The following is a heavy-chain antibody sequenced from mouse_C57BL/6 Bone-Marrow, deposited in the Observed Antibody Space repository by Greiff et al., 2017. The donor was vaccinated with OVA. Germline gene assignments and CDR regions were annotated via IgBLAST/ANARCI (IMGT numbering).Heavy chain of an antibody. CDR3: ARDASMVTHYYAMDY. CDR2: SRNKANDYTT. J-gene: IGHJ4*01. V-gene: IGHV7-1*01. Sequence: EVQVVESGGGLVQSGRSLRLSCATSGFTFSDFYMEWVRQAPGKGLEWIAASRNKANDYTTEYSASVKGRFIVSRDTSQSILYLQMNALRAEDTAIYYCARDASMVTHYYAMDYWGQGTSVTVSS. CDR1: GFTFSDFY. D-gene: IGHD2-2*01.